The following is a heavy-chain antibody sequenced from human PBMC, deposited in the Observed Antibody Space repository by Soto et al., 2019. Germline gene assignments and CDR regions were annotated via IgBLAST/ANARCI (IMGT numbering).Heavy chain of an antibody. CDR3: AKEVYSSGWYGGWFDP. J-gene: IGHJ5*02. CDR2: ISDSGGST. Sequence: EVQLLESGGGLVQPGGSLRLSRAASGFTFSSYAMSWVRQAPGKGLEWVSAISDSGGSTYYADSVKGRFTISRDNSKNTLYLQMNSLRAEDTAVYYCAKEVYSSGWYGGWFDPWGQGTLVTVSS. V-gene: IGHV3-23*01. D-gene: IGHD6-19*01. CDR1: GFTFSSYA.